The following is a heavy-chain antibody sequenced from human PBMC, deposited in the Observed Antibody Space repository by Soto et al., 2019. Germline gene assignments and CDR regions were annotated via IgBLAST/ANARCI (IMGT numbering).Heavy chain of an antibody. Sequence: GGSLRLSCAASGFTFSDYYMSWIRQAPGKGLEWVSHITGSGSYTNYADSVKGRFTISRDNAKNSLYLQMNSLRVEDTAVYYCARGSYSSSSAYWGQGTLVTVSS. J-gene: IGHJ4*02. V-gene: IGHV3-11*06. CDR2: ITGSGSYT. CDR1: GFTFSDYY. D-gene: IGHD6-6*01. CDR3: ARGSYSSSSAY.